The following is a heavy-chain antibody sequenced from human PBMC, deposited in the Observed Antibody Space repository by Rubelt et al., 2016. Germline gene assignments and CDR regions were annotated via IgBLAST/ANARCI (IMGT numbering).Heavy chain of an antibody. Sequence: GGEVKQPGASVKVSCKASGYNFRSYGITWVRQAPGQGLEWMGWIGSFSGQTHYNQKFQGRVTMTTDTSTNTAYMELRSLGSDDTAMYYCARDQAPYDYWGQGTLVTVSS. CDR3: ARDQAPYDY. CDR2: IGSFSGQT. CDR1: GYNFRSYG. V-gene: IGHV1-18*01. J-gene: IGHJ4*02.